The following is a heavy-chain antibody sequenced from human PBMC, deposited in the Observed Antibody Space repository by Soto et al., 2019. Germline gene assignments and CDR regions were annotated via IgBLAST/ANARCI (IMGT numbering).Heavy chain of an antibody. V-gene: IGHV1-18*01. CDR3: ARDNRIAAAGYYGMDV. Sequence: ASVKVSCKASGYTFTSYGISWVRQAPGQGLEWMGWISAYNGNTNYAQKLQGRVTMTTDTSTSTAYMELRSLRSDDTAVYYCARDNRIAAAGYYGMDVWGQGTTVTVSS. CDR2: ISAYNGNT. J-gene: IGHJ6*02. CDR1: GYTFTSYG. D-gene: IGHD6-13*01.